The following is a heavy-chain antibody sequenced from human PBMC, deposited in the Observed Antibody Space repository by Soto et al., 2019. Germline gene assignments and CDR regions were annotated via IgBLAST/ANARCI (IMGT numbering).Heavy chain of an antibody. CDR1: GFILSSYE. CDR3: ARAATIFGDMGY. D-gene: IGHD3-3*01. CDR2: ISSSGRII. Sequence: VGSLRLSCAASGFILSSYEMNWVRQAPGKGLEWVSYISSSGRIINYADSVKGRFTISRDNAKNSLYLQMNSLRAEGTAVYYCARAATIFGDMGYWGQGTLVTVSS. J-gene: IGHJ4*02. V-gene: IGHV3-48*03.